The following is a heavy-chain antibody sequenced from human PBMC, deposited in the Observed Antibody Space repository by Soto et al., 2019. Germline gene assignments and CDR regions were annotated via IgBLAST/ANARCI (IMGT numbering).Heavy chain of an antibody. Sequence: QVQLQESGPGLVKPSGTLSLTCAVSSGSISSSNWCSWVRQPPGKGLEWIGEIYHSGSTNYNPSLKSRVTTSVDKSKNQFSLKLSSVSAADTAVYYCARFRAGIAAAGTKDAFDIWGQGTMVTVSS. CDR3: ARFRAGIAAAGTKDAFDI. V-gene: IGHV4-4*02. D-gene: IGHD6-13*01. CDR2: IYHSGST. J-gene: IGHJ3*02. CDR1: SGSISSSNW.